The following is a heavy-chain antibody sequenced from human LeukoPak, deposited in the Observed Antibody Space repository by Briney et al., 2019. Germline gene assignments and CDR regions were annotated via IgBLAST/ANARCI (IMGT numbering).Heavy chain of an antibody. CDR3: AGAFYGDYLFDY. Sequence: ASVKVSCKASGYIFSLYVINWVRQATGQGVEWMGWMNPNSGNTGYAQKFQGRVTMTRNTSITTAYMELSSLRSEDTAVYYCAGAFYGDYLFDYWGQGTLVTVSS. CDR1: GYIFSLYV. D-gene: IGHD4-17*01. J-gene: IGHJ4*02. V-gene: IGHV1-8*01. CDR2: MNPNSGNT.